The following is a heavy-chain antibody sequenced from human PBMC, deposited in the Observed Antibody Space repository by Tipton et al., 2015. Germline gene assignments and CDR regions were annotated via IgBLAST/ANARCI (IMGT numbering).Heavy chain of an antibody. V-gene: IGHV6-1*01. J-gene: IGHJ2*01. CDR2: TYYRSKWYT. D-gene: IGHD2-21*02. CDR1: GDSVSSNSAT. CDR3: ARIGLVVLTPNWCFDL. Sequence: GLVKPSQTLLFTCAISGDSVSSNSATWNWIRQSPSRGLEWLGRTYYRSKWYTDYAVSVKSRITVDPDTSKNQFFLQLNSVTPEDTAVYYCARIGLVVLTPNWCFDLWGRGTLVTVSS.